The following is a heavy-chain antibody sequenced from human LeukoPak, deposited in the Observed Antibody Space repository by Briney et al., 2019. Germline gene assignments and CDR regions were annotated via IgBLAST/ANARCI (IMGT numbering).Heavy chain of an antibody. CDR2: ISAYNGNT. D-gene: IGHD2-2*01. V-gene: IGHV1-18*04. J-gene: IGHJ6*04. CDR3: ARDYSSTSCPDHYGMDV. Sequence: ASVKVSCKASGYTFTSYGISWVRQAPGQGLEWMGWISAYNGNTNYAQKLQGRVTMTTDTSTSTAYMELRSLRSDDTAVYYCARDYSSTSCPDHYGMDVWGKGTTVTVSS. CDR1: GYTFTSYG.